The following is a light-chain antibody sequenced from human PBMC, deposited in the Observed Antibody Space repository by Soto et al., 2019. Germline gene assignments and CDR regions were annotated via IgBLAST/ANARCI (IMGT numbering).Light chain of an antibody. J-gene: IGLJ3*02. V-gene: IGLV2-8*01. Sequence: QSALTQPTSASGSPGQSVTISCTGTSSDVGGYNYVSWYQQYPGRAPKLMIYEVTKRPSGVPDRFSGSKSGNTASLTVSGLQAEDEADYYCSSNAASNNFYFVFGGGTKLTVL. CDR3: SSNAASNNFYFV. CDR2: EVT. CDR1: SSDVGGYNY.